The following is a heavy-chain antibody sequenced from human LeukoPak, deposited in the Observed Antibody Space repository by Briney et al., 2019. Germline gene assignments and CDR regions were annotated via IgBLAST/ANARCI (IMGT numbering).Heavy chain of an antibody. V-gene: IGHV3-7*04. CDR2: IKQDGSEI. D-gene: IGHD3-10*01. Sequence: PGGSLRLPCAASGFNFNSYWMSWVRQAPGKGLECVANIKQDGSEIYFVDSVKGRFTISRDNAKSSLYLQMNSLRGEDTAVYYCARARYGSGGYFFDFWGQGTLVTVSS. CDR3: ARARYGSGGYFFDF. J-gene: IGHJ4*02. CDR1: GFNFNSYW.